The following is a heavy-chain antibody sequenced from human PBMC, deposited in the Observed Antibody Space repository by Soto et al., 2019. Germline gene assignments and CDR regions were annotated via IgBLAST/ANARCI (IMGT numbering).Heavy chain of an antibody. CDR3: ARDKITGLFDY. Sequence: PSETLSLTCAVYGASFSGYYWPWIRQPPGTGLEWIGEINHSGSTNYNPSLKSRVTISVDTSKNQFSLKLTSVTAADTAVYYCARDKITGLFDYWGQGTLVTVSS. CDR1: GASFSGYY. V-gene: IGHV4-34*01. J-gene: IGHJ4*02. CDR2: INHSGST. D-gene: IGHD2-8*02.